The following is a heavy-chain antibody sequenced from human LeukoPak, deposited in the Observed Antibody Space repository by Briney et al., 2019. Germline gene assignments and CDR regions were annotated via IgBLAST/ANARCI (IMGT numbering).Heavy chain of an antibody. CDR3: AKVRVIAVAGTGGYYFDY. J-gene: IGHJ4*02. D-gene: IGHD6-19*01. Sequence: PGGSLRLSCAASGFTFSSYAMSWVRQAPGKGLEWVSGISGGGGSTYYADSVKGRFTISRDNSKNTLYLQMNSLRAEDTAVYYCAKVRVIAVAGTGGYYFDYWGQGTLVTVSS. V-gene: IGHV3-23*01. CDR1: GFTFSSYA. CDR2: ISGGGGST.